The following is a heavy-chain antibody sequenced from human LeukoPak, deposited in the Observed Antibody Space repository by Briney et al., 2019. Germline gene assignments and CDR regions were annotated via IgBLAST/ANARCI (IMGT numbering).Heavy chain of an antibody. J-gene: IGHJ4*02. Sequence: PSETLSLTCTVSGGSISSYYWSWIRQPPGKGLEWIGYIYYSGSTSYNPSLKSRVTISVDTSKNQFSLKLSSVTAADTAVYYCARPYCSAGNCYSNFDSWGQGTLVTVSS. CDR1: GGSISSYY. CDR2: IYYSGST. V-gene: IGHV4-59*12. D-gene: IGHD2-15*01. CDR3: ARPYCSAGNCYSNFDS.